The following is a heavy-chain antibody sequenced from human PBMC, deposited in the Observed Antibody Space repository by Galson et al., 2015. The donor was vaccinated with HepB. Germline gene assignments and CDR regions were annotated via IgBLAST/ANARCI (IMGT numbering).Heavy chain of an antibody. CDR3: ARDRPPGGPIVARPGDIEY. J-gene: IGHJ4*02. Sequence: SLRLSCATSGLTFGDYGMSWVRQAPGKGLEWVSFIRSKAYGGTSEYAASVKGGFTISRDDSKSIAYLQMNSLIMEDTAVYYCARDRPPGGPIVARPGDIEYWGQGILVTVSS. D-gene: IGHD6-6*01. CDR1: GLTFGDYG. CDR2: IRSKAYGGTS. V-gene: IGHV3-49*04.